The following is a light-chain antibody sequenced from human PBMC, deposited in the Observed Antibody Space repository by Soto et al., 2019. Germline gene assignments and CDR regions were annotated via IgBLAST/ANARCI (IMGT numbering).Light chain of an antibody. V-gene: IGKV3-15*01. CDR3: HQYNHWLTWT. CDR1: QSVSSR. CDR2: SAS. J-gene: IGKJ1*01. Sequence: VLTQSPGTLSLSPGDRATLSCRASQSVSSRYVAWYQQRPGQAPRLLIYSASTRATSIPAMFSGSGSGTEFTLTISSLQSEDFAVYYCHQYNHWLTWTFGQGTKVDI.